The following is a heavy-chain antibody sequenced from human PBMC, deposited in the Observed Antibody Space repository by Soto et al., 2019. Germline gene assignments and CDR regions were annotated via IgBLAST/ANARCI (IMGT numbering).Heavy chain of an antibody. CDR3: AREGSGSYYMSPEEYFQH. J-gene: IGHJ1*01. Sequence: GGSLRLSCAASGFTFSSYGMHWVRQAPGKGLEWVAVIWYDGSNKYYADSVKGRFTISRDNSKNTLYLQMNSLRAEDTAVYYCAREGSGSYYMSPEEYFQHWGQGTLVTVSS. D-gene: IGHD3-10*01. V-gene: IGHV3-33*01. CDR2: IWYDGSNK. CDR1: GFTFSSYG.